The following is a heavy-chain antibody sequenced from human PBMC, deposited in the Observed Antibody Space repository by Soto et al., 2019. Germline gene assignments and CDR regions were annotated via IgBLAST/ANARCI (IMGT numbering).Heavy chain of an antibody. J-gene: IGHJ6*02. D-gene: IGHD2-15*01. V-gene: IGHV4-59*08. CDR2: IHYSGST. Sequence: SETLSLTCTVSGGSISSYYWTWIRQPPGKRLEWIGYIHYSGSTNYSPSLKSRVTISVDTSKKQFSLKLSSVTAADTAVYYCARRIVILAADYGMDVWGQGTTVTV. CDR1: GGSISSYY. CDR3: ARRIVILAADYGMDV.